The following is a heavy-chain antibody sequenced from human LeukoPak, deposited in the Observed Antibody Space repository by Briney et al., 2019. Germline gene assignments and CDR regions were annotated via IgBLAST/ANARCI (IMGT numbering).Heavy chain of an antibody. J-gene: IGHJ4*02. D-gene: IGHD5-12*01. V-gene: IGHV4-59*08. CDR3: ARRGSGYDSAVPFDY. CDR1: GGSISSYY. Sequence: PSETLSLTCTVSGGSISSYYWSWIRQPPGKGLEWIGYIYYSGSTNYNPSLKSRVTISVDTSKNQFSLKLSSVTAADTAVYYCARRGSGYDSAVPFDYWGQGTLVTVSS. CDR2: IYYSGST.